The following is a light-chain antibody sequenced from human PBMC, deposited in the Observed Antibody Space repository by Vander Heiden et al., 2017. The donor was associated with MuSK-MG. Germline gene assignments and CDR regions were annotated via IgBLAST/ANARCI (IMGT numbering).Light chain of an antibody. V-gene: IGKV3-11*01. Sequence: EIVLTQSPATLSLSPGERATLSCRASQSVGTSLAWYQQKPGQAPRLFIFAASNRASGIPARFSGSGSGTVFTLTISTLEPEDFAVYYCQQHSDWPYTFGQGTRLEIK. CDR1: QSVGTS. CDR3: QQHSDWPYT. CDR2: AAS. J-gene: IGKJ2*01.